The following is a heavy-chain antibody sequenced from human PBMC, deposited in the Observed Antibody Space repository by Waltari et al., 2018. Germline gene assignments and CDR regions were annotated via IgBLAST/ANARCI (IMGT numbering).Heavy chain of an antibody. J-gene: IGHJ4*02. Sequence: EVQLVESGGGLVKPGDYLRLSSVASGFTFANARINWVRQAPGKGLEWVGRLKSKAEGGTTDYAAPVKGRFAISRDDSKDTAYLQMNSLKTEDTAMYFCTTEGGRTWPMYWGQGTLVTVSS. CDR2: LKSKAEGGTT. D-gene: IGHD2-2*01. CDR1: GFTFANAR. V-gene: IGHV3-15*01. CDR3: TTEGGRTWPMY.